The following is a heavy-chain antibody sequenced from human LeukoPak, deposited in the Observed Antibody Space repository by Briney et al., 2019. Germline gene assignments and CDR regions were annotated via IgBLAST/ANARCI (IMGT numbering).Heavy chain of an antibody. CDR3: ARGSIAVTYYFDY. J-gene: IGHJ4*02. Sequence: PSETLSLTCAVYGGSFSGYYWSWIRQPPGKGLEWIGEINHSGSINYNPSLKSRVTKSVDTSKNQFSLKLSSVTAADTAVYYCARGSIAVTYYFDYWGQGTLVTVSS. CDR1: GGSFSGYY. V-gene: IGHV4-34*01. CDR2: INHSGSI. D-gene: IGHD6-6*01.